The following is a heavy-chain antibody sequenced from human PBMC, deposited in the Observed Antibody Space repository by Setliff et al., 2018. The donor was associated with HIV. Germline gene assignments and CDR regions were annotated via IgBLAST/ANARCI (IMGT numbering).Heavy chain of an antibody. Sequence: PSETLSLTCTVSGGSISSHYWSWIRQPPGKGLEWIGYIYYSGSTNYNPSLKSRVTISVDTSKNQFSLRLSSVTAADTAVYYCASDLSDSSGYFNDGDVFDIWGQGTMVTVSS. CDR2: IYYSGST. CDR3: ASDLSDSSGYFNDGDVFDI. CDR1: GGSISSHY. J-gene: IGHJ3*02. V-gene: IGHV4-59*11. D-gene: IGHD3-22*01.